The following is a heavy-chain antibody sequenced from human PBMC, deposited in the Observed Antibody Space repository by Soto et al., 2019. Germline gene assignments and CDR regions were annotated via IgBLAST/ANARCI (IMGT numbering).Heavy chain of an antibody. D-gene: IGHD2-8*01. CDR2: VYTGDSDT. CDR3: ARLSGCRNGVCYKFEY. V-gene: IGHV5-51*01. CDR1: GYSFTSYL. Sequence: PGESLKISCQRSGYSFTSYLIACVRQIPWKGREWMGIVYTGDSDTRYSPSFQGQVTISADKSISTAYLQWSSLKASDTAMYYCARLSGCRNGVCYKFEYWGQGTMVTVSS. J-gene: IGHJ4*02.